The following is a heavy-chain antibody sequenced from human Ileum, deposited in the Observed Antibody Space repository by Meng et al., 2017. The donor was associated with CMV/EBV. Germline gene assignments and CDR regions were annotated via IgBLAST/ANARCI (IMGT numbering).Heavy chain of an antibody. J-gene: IGHJ4*02. D-gene: IGHD1-26*01. Sequence: QGQMGQSGAEVKKPGASGKVSCKASGYSFSGYYIQWVRQAPGQGPEWMGWINPKSGRANYAQKFQGRVTLTRDTSISTANMELSSLRSDDTAVYYCARGVRVGTSREFYFDYWGPGTLVTVSS. CDR1: GYSFSGYY. CDR2: INPKSGRA. V-gene: IGHV1-2*02. CDR3: ARGVRVGTSREFYFDY.